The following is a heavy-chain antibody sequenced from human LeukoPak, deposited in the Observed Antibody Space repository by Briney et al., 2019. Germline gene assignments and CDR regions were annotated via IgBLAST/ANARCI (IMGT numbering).Heavy chain of an antibody. V-gene: IGHV3-30*02. J-gene: IGHJ4*02. CDR2: IRNDGSNT. Sequence: GGSLRLSCAASGFTFSSYGMHWVRQAPGRGLEWVAIIRNDGSNTYYADSVKGRFTISRDNSKNTLYLQMNSLRAEDTAVYYCAKDGYDSSGYFFDYWGQGTLVTVSS. CDR3: AKDGYDSSGYFFDY. CDR1: GFTFSSYG. D-gene: IGHD3-22*01.